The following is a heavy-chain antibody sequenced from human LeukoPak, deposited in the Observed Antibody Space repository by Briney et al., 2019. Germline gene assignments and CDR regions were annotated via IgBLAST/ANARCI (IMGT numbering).Heavy chain of an antibody. J-gene: IGHJ5*02. CDR3: TRRIVAPPYKGFDP. CDR2: ITWNSDVI. Sequence: GGSLRLSCAASGFTFDDFAMHWVRQAPGKGLEWVAGITWNSDVIIYADSEKGRFTISRDTAKNSLYMQMNFMTAEDTALYYCTRRIVAPPYKGFDPCGQGTLVTVSS. V-gene: IGHV3-9*01. D-gene: IGHD6-25*01. CDR1: GFTFDDFA.